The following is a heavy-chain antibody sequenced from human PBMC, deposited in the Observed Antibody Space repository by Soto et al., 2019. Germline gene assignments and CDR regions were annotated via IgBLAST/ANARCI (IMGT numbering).Heavy chain of an antibody. Sequence: ASVKVSCKASGYTFTSYYMHWVRQAPGQGLEWMGIINPSGDRTVYAQKFQGRVTMTRDTSANIVYMELRSLRSEDTAVYYCAREDYYSYSGMDVWGQGTTVTVSS. CDR1: GYTFTSYY. V-gene: IGHV1-46*01. CDR3: AREDYYSYSGMDV. J-gene: IGHJ6*02. CDR2: INPSGDRT.